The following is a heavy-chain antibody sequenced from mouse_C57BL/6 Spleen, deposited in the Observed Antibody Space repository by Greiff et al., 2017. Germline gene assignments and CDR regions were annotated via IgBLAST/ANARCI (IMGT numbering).Heavy chain of an antibody. Sequence: EVQVVESGGGLVKPGGSLKLSCAASGFTFSDYGMHWVRQAPEKGLEWVAYISSGSSTIYYADTVKGRFTISRDNAKNTLFLQLTSLRSEDTAMYYCARSGLLRPYYAMDYWGQGTSVTVSS. CDR3: ARSGLLRPYYAMDY. J-gene: IGHJ4*01. D-gene: IGHD2-3*01. CDR1: GFTFSDYG. V-gene: IGHV5-17*01. CDR2: ISSGSSTI.